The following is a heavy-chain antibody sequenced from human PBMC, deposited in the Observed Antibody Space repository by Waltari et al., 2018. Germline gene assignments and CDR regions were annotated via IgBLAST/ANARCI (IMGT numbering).Heavy chain of an antibody. V-gene: IGHV4-38-2*01. J-gene: IGHJ3*02. CDR2: IYHSGGT. Sequence: QVQLQESGPGLVKPSENLSLTCAVSGYSISSGYYWGWIRQPPGMGLEWIGSIYHSGGTYDHRPLKRRVTISVDPSNNQFSLKLSAVTAADTAVYYGARQGVPPDAFDIWGRGTMVTVSS. CDR3: ARQGVPPDAFDI. D-gene: IGHD1-1*01. CDR1: GYSISSGYY.